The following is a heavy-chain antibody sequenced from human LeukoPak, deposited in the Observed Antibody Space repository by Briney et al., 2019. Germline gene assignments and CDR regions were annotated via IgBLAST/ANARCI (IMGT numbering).Heavy chain of an antibody. J-gene: IGHJ4*02. CDR2: ISTSHNYI. D-gene: IGHD3-9*01. CDR1: GFTFSTYN. CDR3: ARTYYDILTAYNPYFDY. Sequence: SGGSLRLSCVVSGFTFSTYNMNWVRQAPGKGLEWVSSISTSHNYIYYADSVTGRFTISRDNARNSLYLQMNSLRAEDTAVYYCARTYYDILTAYNPYFDYWGQGTLVTVSS. V-gene: IGHV3-21*01.